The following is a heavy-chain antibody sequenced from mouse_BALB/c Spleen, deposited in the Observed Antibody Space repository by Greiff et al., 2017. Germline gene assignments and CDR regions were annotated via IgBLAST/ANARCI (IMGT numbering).Heavy chain of an antibody. CDR1: GYSITSDYA. Sequence: EVKLMESGPGLVKPSQSLSLTCTVTGYSITSDYAWNWIRQFPGNKLEWMGYISYSGSTSYNPSLKSRISITRDTSKNQFFLQLNSVTTEDTATYYWARGEIYSNRYLEVWGAGTTVTVS. CDR2: ISYSGST. J-gene: IGHJ1*01. CDR3: ARGEIYSNRYLEV. V-gene: IGHV3-2*02. D-gene: IGHD1-1*01.